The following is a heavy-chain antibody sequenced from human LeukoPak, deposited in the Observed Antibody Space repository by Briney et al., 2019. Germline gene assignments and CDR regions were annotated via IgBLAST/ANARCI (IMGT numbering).Heavy chain of an antibody. J-gene: IGHJ3*02. CDR2: ISYIGTT. V-gene: IGHV4-59*11. CDR3: ARDLVTVTKGFDI. Sequence: SQTLSLTCAVSGDSFSSHYRTWVRQPPGEGLEWIGSISYIGTTNYNPSLKSRVTISIDTSKNQFSLKLSSVTTADTAVYYCARDLVTVTKGFDIWGLGTMVSVSS. CDR1: GDSFSSHY. D-gene: IGHD4-17*01.